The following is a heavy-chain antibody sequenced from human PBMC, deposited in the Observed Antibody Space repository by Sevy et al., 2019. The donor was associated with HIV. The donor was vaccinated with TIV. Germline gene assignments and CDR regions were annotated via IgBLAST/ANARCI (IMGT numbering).Heavy chain of an antibody. CDR1: GFRFSSYS. D-gene: IGHD7-27*01. V-gene: IGHV3-48*01. Sequence: GGSLRLSCVTSGFRFSSYSMNWVRQAPGKGREWVSYISSSSGTIRYADSVKGRLTISRDNAKNSLFLQMNSLRAEDTAVYYCARDDHWAFDYWGQGALVTVSS. CDR3: ARDDHWAFDY. J-gene: IGHJ4*02. CDR2: ISSSSGTI.